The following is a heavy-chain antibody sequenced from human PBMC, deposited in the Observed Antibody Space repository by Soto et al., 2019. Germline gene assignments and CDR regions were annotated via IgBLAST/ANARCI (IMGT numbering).Heavy chain of an antibody. Sequence: QVQLVQSGAEVKKPGASVKVSCKASGYTFTSYAMHWVRQAPGQRLEWMGWINAGNGNTKYSQKFQGRVTITRDTSARTAYMELSSLRAEDTAVYYCARVTGTTPYYYYYMDVWGKGTTVTVSS. V-gene: IGHV1-3*01. CDR3: ARVTGTTPYYYYYMDV. CDR1: GYTFTSYA. J-gene: IGHJ6*03. D-gene: IGHD1-7*01. CDR2: INAGNGNT.